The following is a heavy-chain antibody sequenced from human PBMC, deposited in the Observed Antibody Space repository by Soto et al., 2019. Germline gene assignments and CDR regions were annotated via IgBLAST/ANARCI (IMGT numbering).Heavy chain of an antibody. CDR1: GFTFSSDG. Sequence: QVQLVESGGGVVQPGRSLRLSCAASGFTFSSDGMHWVRQAPGKGLEWVAVISYDGSNKYYADSVKGRFTISRDNSKNTLYLQMNILRAEDTAVYYCAKDYGVVAATPASYFDYWGQGTLVTVSS. CDR2: ISYDGSNK. V-gene: IGHV3-30*18. CDR3: AKDYGVVAATPASYFDY. J-gene: IGHJ4*02. D-gene: IGHD2-15*01.